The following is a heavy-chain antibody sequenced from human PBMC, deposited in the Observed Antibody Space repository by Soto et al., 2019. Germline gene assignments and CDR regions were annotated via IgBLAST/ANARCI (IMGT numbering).Heavy chain of an antibody. J-gene: IGHJ4*02. CDR1: GGSISSGGYS. D-gene: IGHD2-2*01. Sequence: QVQLQESGPGLVKPSQTLSLTCTVSGGSISSGGYSWSCIRQHPGKGLEWIGYIYYSGSTYYNPSLKSRVTISVDTSTTQFSLKLSSVTAADTAVYYCARVGLDVVVPAAPFDSWGQGTLVTVSS. V-gene: IGHV4-31*03. CDR2: IYYSGST. CDR3: ARVGLDVVVPAAPFDS.